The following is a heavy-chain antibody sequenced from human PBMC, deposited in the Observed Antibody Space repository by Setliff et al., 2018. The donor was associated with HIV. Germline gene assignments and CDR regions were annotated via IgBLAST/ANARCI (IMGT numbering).Heavy chain of an antibody. CDR3: ARGLNYYGSGSYLPLGY. CDR2: IDHSGNI. D-gene: IGHD3-10*01. V-gene: IGHV4-34*01. J-gene: IGHJ4*02. CDR1: GGSFNDYY. Sequence: LSLTCAVYGGSFNDYYWTWIRQPPGKGLEWIGEIDHSGNIKYHASLKSRVTISKDTSKNQISLKLRSVTAADTAVYYCARGLNYYGSGSYLPLGYWGQGTLVTSPQ.